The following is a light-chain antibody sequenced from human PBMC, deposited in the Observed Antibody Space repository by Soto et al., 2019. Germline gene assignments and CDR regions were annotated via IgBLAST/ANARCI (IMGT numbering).Light chain of an antibody. J-gene: IGKJ3*01. CDR3: QQRSNWPPFT. CDR1: QSVSSSY. CDR2: DAS. Sequence: EIVLTQSPATLSLSPGERATLSCGASQSVSSSYLAWYQQKPGLAPRLLIYDASSRATGIPDRFSGSGSGTDFTLTISRLEPEDFAVYYCQQRSNWPPFTFGPGTKVDIK. V-gene: IGKV3D-20*02.